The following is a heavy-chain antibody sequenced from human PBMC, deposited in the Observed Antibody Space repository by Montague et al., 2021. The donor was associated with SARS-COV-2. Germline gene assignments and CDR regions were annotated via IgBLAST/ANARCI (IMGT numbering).Heavy chain of an antibody. CDR1: GGSISSSSYY. D-gene: IGHD5-12*01. CDR3: ARRYSGYDYYYGMDV. CDR2: IYYSGST. J-gene: IGHJ6*02. Sequence: SETLSLTCTVSGGSISSSSYYWGWIRQPPGKGLEWIGCIYYSGSTYYNPSLKSRVTISVDTSKNQLSLKLSSVTAADTAVYYCARRYSGYDYYYGMDVWGQGTTVTVSS. V-gene: IGHV4-39*01.